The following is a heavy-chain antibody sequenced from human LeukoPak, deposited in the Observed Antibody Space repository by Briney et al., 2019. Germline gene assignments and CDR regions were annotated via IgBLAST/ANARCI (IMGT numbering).Heavy chain of an antibody. V-gene: IGHV3-23*01. CDR1: GFTFSSYA. CDR3: AKVDNWKYGHHDY. J-gene: IGHJ4*02. CDR2: ISGSDGTT. D-gene: IGHD1-1*01. Sequence: GGSLRLSSAASGFTFSSYAMSWVRQAPGKGLEWVSSISGSDGTTYYADSVKGRFTISRDNSKYTLSLQMNSLRAEDTAVYYCAKVDNWKYGHHDYWGQGTLVTVSS.